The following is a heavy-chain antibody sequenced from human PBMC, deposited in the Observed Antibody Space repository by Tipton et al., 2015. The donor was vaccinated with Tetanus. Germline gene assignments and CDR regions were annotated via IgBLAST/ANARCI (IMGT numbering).Heavy chain of an antibody. J-gene: IGHJ4*02. CDR1: GYTFTSYD. Sequence: QLVQSGAEVKKPGASVKVSCKASGYTFTSYDINWVRQATGQGLEWMGWMNPNSGNTGSAQKFQGRVTMTRDTSTSTVYMELSSLRSEDTAVYYCARDVVGATGWFDYWGQGTLVTVSS. V-gene: IGHV1-8*01. D-gene: IGHD1-26*01. CDR2: MNPNSGNT. CDR3: ARDVVGATGWFDY.